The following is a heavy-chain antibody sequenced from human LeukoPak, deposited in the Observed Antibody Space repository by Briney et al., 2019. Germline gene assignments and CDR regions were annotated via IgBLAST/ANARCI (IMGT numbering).Heavy chain of an antibody. Sequence: SETLSLTCTVSGGSIRSNSDYWSWIRQPPGKGLEWIGYIYYSGSTNYNPSLKSRVTISVDTSKNQFSLKLSSVTAADTAVYYCARHRDYGDPENFDYWGQGTLVTVSS. V-gene: IGHV4-61*05. CDR3: ARHRDYGDPENFDY. J-gene: IGHJ4*02. CDR1: GGSIRSNSDY. D-gene: IGHD4-17*01. CDR2: IYYSGST.